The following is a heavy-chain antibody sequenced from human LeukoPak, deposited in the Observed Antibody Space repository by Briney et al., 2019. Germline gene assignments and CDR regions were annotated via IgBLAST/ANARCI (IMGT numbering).Heavy chain of an antibody. V-gene: IGHV3-30-3*02. CDR1: GFTFSSYA. D-gene: IGHD4-17*01. J-gene: IGHJ4*02. CDR2: ISYDGSNK. CDR3: AKRRTTVTFDY. Sequence: PGGSLRLSCAASGFTFSSYAMHWVRQAPGKGLEWVAVISYDGSNKYYADSVKGRFTISRDNSKNTLYLQMNSLRAEDTAVYYCAKRRTTVTFDYWGQGTLVTVSS.